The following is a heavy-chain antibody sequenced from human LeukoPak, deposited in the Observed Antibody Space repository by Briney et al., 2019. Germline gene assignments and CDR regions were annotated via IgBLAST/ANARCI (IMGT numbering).Heavy chain of an antibody. CDR3: AKSDWLDP. CDR1: GFTFNIYS. CDR2: IKSEWSRT. Sequence: GGSLRLFCAAWGFTFNIYSVQGVRQAPGKGRVWVARIKSEWSRTSYADSVKGRFPISRDNAKNKLYMQMDSLRVEDTAVYYCAKSDWLDPWGQGTLVTVSS. J-gene: IGHJ5*02. V-gene: IGHV3-74*01.